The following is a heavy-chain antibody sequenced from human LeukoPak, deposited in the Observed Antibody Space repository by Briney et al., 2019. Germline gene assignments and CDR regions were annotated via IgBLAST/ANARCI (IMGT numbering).Heavy chain of an antibody. Sequence: SQTLSLTCAISGDSVSSNSAAWNWIRQSPSRGLEWLGRTYYRSKWYNDYAVSVKSRITINPDTSKNQFSLQLNSVTPEDTAVYYCARTPGASSSLRFLEWSFDPWGQGTLVTVSS. CDR1: GDSVSSNSAA. D-gene: IGHD3-3*01. J-gene: IGHJ5*02. CDR2: TYYRSKWYN. V-gene: IGHV6-1*01. CDR3: ARTPGASSSLRFLEWSFDP.